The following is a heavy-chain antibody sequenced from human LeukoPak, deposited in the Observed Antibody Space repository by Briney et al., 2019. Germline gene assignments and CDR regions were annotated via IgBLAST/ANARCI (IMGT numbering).Heavy chain of an antibody. Sequence: VKVSCKASGGTFSSYAISWVRQAPGQGLEWMGRIIPILGIANYAQKFQGRVTITADKSTSTAYMELSSLRSEDTAVYYCARGPPLYYYDSSGLPDFDYWGQGTLSPSPQ. CDR1: GGTFSSYA. J-gene: IGHJ4*02. CDR2: IIPILGIA. V-gene: IGHV1-69*10. D-gene: IGHD3-22*01. CDR3: ARGPPLYYYDSSGLPDFDY.